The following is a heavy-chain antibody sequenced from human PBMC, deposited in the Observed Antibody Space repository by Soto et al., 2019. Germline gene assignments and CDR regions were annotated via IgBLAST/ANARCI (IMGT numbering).Heavy chain of an antibody. V-gene: IGHV1-46*01. CDR2: INPSGGST. Sequence: EASVKVSCKSSAYTFTSYYMHWVRQAPGQGLEWMGIINPSGGSTSYAQKFQGRVTMTRDTSKNTVYLQISALRAEGTAVYYCARDFSMVIVAPGYWGQGTLVTVSS. D-gene: IGHD5-12*01. CDR3: ARDFSMVIVAPGY. CDR1: AYTFTSYY. J-gene: IGHJ4*02.